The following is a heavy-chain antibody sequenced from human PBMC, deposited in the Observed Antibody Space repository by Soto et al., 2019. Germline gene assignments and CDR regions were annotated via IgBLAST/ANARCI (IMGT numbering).Heavy chain of an antibody. D-gene: IGHD4-17*01. CDR3: ATSVPYFDY. CDR1: GYTFTGYY. J-gene: IGHJ4*02. CDR2: IKPNSGGT. V-gene: IGHV1-2*04. Sequence: GASVKVSCKASGYTFTGYYMHWVRQAPGQGLEWMGWIKPNSGGTNYAQKFQCWVTITGDTSISTAYIELSSLRSEDTAVYYCATSVPYFDYWGQGTLVTVSS.